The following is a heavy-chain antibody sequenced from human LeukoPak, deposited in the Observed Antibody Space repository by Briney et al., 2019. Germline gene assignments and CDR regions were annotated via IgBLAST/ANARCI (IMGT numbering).Heavy chain of an antibody. CDR3: ARGPRPGSSGYRNLDY. D-gene: IGHD3-22*01. V-gene: IGHV3-53*01. J-gene: IGHJ4*02. CDR1: GFTVSKNY. CDR2: IYGGCST. Sequence: PGVPLRLSCAASGFTVSKNYMKRDPQAPGKGLEWVSLIYGGCSTNYADTVKGRFTISRDNSKNTLYLQMTSLRAEDTAVYYCARGPRPGSSGYRNLDYWGQGTLVTVSS.